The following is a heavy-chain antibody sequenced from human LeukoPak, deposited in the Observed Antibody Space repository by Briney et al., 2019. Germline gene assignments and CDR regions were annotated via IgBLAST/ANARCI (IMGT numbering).Heavy chain of an antibody. V-gene: IGHV1-18*01. CDR2: ISAYNGNT. Sequence: ASVKVSCKASGYTFTSYGISWVRQAPGQGLEWMGWISAYNGNTNYAQKLQGRVTMTTDTSTSTAYMELRSLRSDDTAVYYCARGGHDILTGENYVFDYWSQGTLVTVSS. J-gene: IGHJ4*02. CDR1: GYTFTSYG. CDR3: ARGGHDILTGENYVFDY. D-gene: IGHD3-9*01.